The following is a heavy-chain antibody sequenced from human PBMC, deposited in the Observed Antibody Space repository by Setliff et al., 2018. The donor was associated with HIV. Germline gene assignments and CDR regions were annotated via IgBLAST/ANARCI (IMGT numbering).Heavy chain of an antibody. Sequence: SETLSLTCAVYGGSFSGYYWSWIRQPPGKGLEWIGEINHSGSTNYNPSLKSRVTISVDTSKNQFSLKLSSATAADTAVYYCARGRLYGVVDYWGQGTLVTVSS. CDR1: GGSFSGYY. CDR2: INHSGST. J-gene: IGHJ4*02. CDR3: ARGRLYGVVDY. V-gene: IGHV4-34*01. D-gene: IGHD3-10*01.